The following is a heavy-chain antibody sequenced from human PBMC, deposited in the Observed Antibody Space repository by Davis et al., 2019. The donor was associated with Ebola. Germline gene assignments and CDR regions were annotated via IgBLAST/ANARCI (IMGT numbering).Heavy chain of an antibody. CDR1: GYTFNSYD. D-gene: IGHD3-3*02. CDR2: ISAYNGNT. Sequence: ASVKVSCKASGYTFNSYDINWVRQAPGQGLEWMGWISAYNGNTNYAQKLQGRVTMTRDTSTSTVYMELSSLRSEDTAVYYCARDAVGRIFGVVITSPLWFDPWGQGTLVTVSS. V-gene: IGHV1-18*01. J-gene: IGHJ5*02. CDR3: ARDAVGRIFGVVITSPLWFDP.